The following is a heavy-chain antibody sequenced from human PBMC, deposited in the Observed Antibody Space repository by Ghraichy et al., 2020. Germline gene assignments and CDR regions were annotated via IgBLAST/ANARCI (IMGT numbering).Heavy chain of an antibody. J-gene: IGHJ6*02. D-gene: IGHD2-21*01. V-gene: IGHV3-48*02. CDR2: ITSTSRSI. Sequence: GTLNISCVGSGFTFSSYNMNWVRQSPGKGLEWVSYITSTSRSIFYADSVKGRFTISRDNAKNSLSLQMNSLRDEDTAVYYCARASRVVRFYYYDGMDVWSQGTTVTVSS. CDR1: GFTFSSYN. CDR3: ARASRVVRFYYYDGMDV.